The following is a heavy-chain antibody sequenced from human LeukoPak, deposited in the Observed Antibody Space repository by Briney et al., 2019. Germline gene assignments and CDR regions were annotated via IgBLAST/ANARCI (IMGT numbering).Heavy chain of an antibody. CDR2: IYSGGRT. CDR1: GFTFSSYA. J-gene: IGHJ4*02. V-gene: IGHV3-66*01. Sequence: PGGSLRLSCAASGFTFSSYAMTWVRQAPGKGLEWVSVIYSGGRTHYADSVKGRFTISRDNSKNTMYLQMNSVRVEDTAVYYCATPSDSSSLGGGFDYWGQGTLVTVSS. CDR3: ATPSDSSSLGGGFDY. D-gene: IGHD6-13*01.